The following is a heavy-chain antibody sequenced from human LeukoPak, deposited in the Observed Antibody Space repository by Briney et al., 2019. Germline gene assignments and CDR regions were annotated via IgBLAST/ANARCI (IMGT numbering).Heavy chain of an antibody. CDR2: IGTAGGT. CDR3: AREREGSFDY. J-gene: IGHJ4*02. Sequence: GGSLRLSCAASGLTFSAYDMHWVRQVTGEGLEWVSFIGTAGGTFYPDSVKGRFTISRENAKNSLYLQMNSLRAGDTAVYFCAREREGSFDYWGQGTLVTVSS. V-gene: IGHV3-13*01. D-gene: IGHD3-10*01. CDR1: GLTFSAYD.